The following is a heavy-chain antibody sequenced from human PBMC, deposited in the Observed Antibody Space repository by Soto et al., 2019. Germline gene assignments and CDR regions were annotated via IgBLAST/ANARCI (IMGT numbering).Heavy chain of an antibody. D-gene: IGHD4-4*01. Sequence: QVQLVESGGGVVQPGRSLRLSCAASGFTFSSYAMHWVRQAPGKGLEWVAVISYDGSNKYYADSVKGRFTISRDNSKNTLYLQMNSLRAEDTAVYYCASAQLATGTTVLDYWGQGNLVTVSS. V-gene: IGHV3-30-3*01. J-gene: IGHJ4*02. CDR3: ASAQLATGTTVLDY. CDR1: GFTFSSYA. CDR2: ISYDGSNK.